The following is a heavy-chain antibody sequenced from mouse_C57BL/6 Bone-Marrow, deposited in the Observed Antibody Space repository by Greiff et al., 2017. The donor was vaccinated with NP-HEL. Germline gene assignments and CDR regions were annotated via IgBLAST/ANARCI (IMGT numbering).Heavy chain of an antibody. CDR3: ASDSGSSSYAMDY. V-gene: IGHV7-3*01. CDR1: GFTFTDYY. D-gene: IGHD1-1*01. CDR2: IRNKANGYTT. J-gene: IGHJ4*01. Sequence: EVMLVESGGGLVQPGGSLSLSCAASGFTFTDYYMSWVRQPPGKALEWLGFIRNKANGYTTEYSASVKGRFTISRDESQSIRYLQMNALRAEDSATYFCASDSGSSSYAMDYWGQGTSVTVSS.